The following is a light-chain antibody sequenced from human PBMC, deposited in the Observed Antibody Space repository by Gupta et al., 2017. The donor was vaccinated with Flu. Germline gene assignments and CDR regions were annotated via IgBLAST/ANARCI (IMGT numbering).Light chain of an antibody. CDR3: QQTYSTPGGT. J-gene: IGKJ3*01. V-gene: IGKV1-39*01. CDR1: QSIRNY. Sequence: PSLSASVGDRVTITCRASQSIRNYLNWYQQKPGKAPKVLIFAASNLQSGLPSRFSGSGSGTVFSLTISNLQPEDFATYFCQQTYSTPGGTFGPGTTVDVK. CDR2: AAS.